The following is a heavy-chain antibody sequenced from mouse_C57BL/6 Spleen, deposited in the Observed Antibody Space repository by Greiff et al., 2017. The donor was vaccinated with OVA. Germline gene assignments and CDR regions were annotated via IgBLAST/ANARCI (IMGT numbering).Heavy chain of an antibody. CDR3: ARRKAGSSPYFDY. J-gene: IGHJ2*01. Sequence: QVQLQQPGAELVRPGSSVKLSCKASGYTFTSYWMHWVKQRPIQGLEWIGNIDPSDSETHYNQKFKDKATLTVDKSSSTAYMQLSSLTSEDSAVYYCARRKAGSSPYFDYWGQGTTLTVSS. CDR2: IDPSDSET. CDR1: GYTFTSYW. D-gene: IGHD1-1*01. V-gene: IGHV1-52*01.